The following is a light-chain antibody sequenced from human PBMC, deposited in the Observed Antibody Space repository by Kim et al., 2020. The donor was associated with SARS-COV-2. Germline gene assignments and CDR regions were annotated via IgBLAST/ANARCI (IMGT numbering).Light chain of an antibody. CDR2: GAS. J-gene: IGKJ4*01. Sequence: SPWERATLSCRASQSVSSNLAWYQQKPGQAPRLLIYGASTRATGIPARFSGSGSGTEFTLTISSLQSEDFAVYYCQQYNNWPPVTFGGGTKVDIK. V-gene: IGKV3-15*01. CDR1: QSVSSN. CDR3: QQYNNWPPVT.